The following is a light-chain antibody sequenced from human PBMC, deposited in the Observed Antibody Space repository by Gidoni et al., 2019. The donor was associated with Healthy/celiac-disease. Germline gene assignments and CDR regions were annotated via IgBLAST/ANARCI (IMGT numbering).Light chain of an antibody. CDR3: QSYDSSLSGSSYV. CDR1: SSNIGAGYD. V-gene: IGLV1-40*01. J-gene: IGLJ1*01. CDR2: GNS. Sequence: QSVLTQPPSVSGAPGQRVTLSCTGSSSNIGAGYDVHWYQQLPGTAPKLLIYGNSNRPSGVPDRFSGSKSGTSASLAITGLQAEDEADYYCQSYDSSLSGSSYVFGTGTKVTVL.